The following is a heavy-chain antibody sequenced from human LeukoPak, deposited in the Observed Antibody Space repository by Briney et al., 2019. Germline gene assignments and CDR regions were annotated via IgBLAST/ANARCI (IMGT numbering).Heavy chain of an antibody. CDR3: AADPIFGVVHPLVD. V-gene: IGHV1-2*02. J-gene: IGHJ4*02. D-gene: IGHD3-3*02. Sequence: GASVKVSCKASGYIFSDYYMHWVRQAPGQGLEWLGWINPKSGAADYAQQFRGRVTMTRDTSINTDYMELSSLRSEDTAVYYCAADPIFGVVHPLVDWGQGTLVTVSS. CDR2: INPKSGAA. CDR1: GYIFSDYY.